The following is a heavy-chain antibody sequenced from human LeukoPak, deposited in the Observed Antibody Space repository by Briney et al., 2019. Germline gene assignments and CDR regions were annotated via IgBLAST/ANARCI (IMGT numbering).Heavy chain of an antibody. CDR3: ARTAGYNYDYWYFEY. CDR1: GGSISSSSYY. D-gene: IGHD5-18*01. Sequence: EPSETLSLTCSVSGGSISSSSYYWGWIRQPPGKGLQWIGNMYYSGITYYNPSLKSRVTISVDTSKNQFSLKLSSVTAADTAVYYCARTAGYNYDYWYFEYWGQGTLVTVSS. CDR2: MYYSGIT. V-gene: IGHV4-39*01. J-gene: IGHJ4*02.